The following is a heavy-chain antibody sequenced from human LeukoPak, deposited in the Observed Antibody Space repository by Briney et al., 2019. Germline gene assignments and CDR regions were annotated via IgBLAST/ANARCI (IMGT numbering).Heavy chain of an antibody. V-gene: IGHV3-30-3*01. Sequence: GGSLRLSCAASGFTFNSYAMHWVRQAPGKGLEWVAVISSDGSSNYYADSVKGRFTISRDNSKNTLYLQVNSLRAEDTAVYYCARNPYQLLYNYYYYMDVWGKGTTVTVSS. D-gene: IGHD2-2*01. CDR2: ISSDGSSN. J-gene: IGHJ6*03. CDR3: ARNPYQLLYNYYYYMDV. CDR1: GFTFNSYA.